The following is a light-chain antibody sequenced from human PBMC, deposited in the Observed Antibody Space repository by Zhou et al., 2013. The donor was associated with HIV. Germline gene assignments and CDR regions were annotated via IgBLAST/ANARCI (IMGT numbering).Light chain of an antibody. CDR2: ETS. CDR1: QDISNY. CDR3: QQYDTLSS. Sequence: DIQMTQSPSSLSASVGDRVTITCQASQDISNYLNWYQQKPGKAPKLLIFETSNLEIGVPSRFSGSGSGTEFTFTISSLQPEDMGTYYCQQYDTLSSYGQGTKLEIK. V-gene: IGKV1-33*01. J-gene: IGKJ2*03.